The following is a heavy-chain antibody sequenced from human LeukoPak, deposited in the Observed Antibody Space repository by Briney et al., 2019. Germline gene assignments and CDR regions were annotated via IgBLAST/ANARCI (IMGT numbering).Heavy chain of an antibody. V-gene: IGHV4-39*01. D-gene: IGHD1-26*01. J-gene: IGHJ5*02. CDR3: ARHEYSGSYYGLSWFDP. Sequence: SETLSLTCTDSLGSLSSSGYYWGWIRQPPGKGLEWIASIYYSGSTYYNPSLKSRVTISVDTSKNQLSLKLSSLTAADTAVYYCARHEYSGSYYGLSWFDPWGQGTLVTVSS. CDR2: IYYSGST. CDR1: LGSLSSSGYY.